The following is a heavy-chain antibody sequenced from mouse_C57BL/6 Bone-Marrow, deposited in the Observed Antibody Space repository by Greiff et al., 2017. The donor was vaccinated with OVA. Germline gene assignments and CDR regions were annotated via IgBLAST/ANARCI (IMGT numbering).Heavy chain of an antibody. CDR1: GFNIKDDY. CDR2: IDPENGDT. V-gene: IGHV14-4*01. CDR3: TLYCYGSSYAMDY. J-gene: IGHJ4*01. D-gene: IGHD1-1*01. Sequence: EVKLVESGAELVRPGASVKLSCTASGFNIKDDYMHWVKQRPEQGLEWIGWIDPENGDTEYASKFQGKATITADTSSNTAYLQLSSLTSEDTAVYYCTLYCYGSSYAMDYWGQGTSVTVSS.